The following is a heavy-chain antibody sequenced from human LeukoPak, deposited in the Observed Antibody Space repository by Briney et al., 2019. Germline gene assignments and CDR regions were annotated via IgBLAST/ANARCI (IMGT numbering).Heavy chain of an antibody. CDR1: GYSFTDYY. V-gene: IGHV1-2*02. J-gene: IGHJ5*02. Sequence: RASVKVSCKTSGYSFTDYYMHWVRQAPGQGLEWMGWINPNSGGTSSAQKFQGRVTMTRDTSITTVYIEVSWLTSDDTAIYYCARADRLHGGPYLIGPWGQGTLVTVSS. CDR2: INPNSGGT. D-gene: IGHD2-21*01. CDR3: ARADRLHGGPYLIGP.